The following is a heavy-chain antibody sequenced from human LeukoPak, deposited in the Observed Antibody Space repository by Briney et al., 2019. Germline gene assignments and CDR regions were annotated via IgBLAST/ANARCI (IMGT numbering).Heavy chain of an antibody. CDR3: AGSYRVDYFDY. D-gene: IGHD2-2*02. CDR1: GGSISTYY. CDR2: IYYSGST. V-gene: IGHV4-59*12. Sequence: SETLSLTCTFSGGSISTYYWSWIRQPPGKGLEWIGYIYYSGSTNYNPSLKSRVTISVDTSKNQVSLKLSSVTAADTAVYYCAGSYRVDYFDYWGQGTLVTVSS. J-gene: IGHJ4*02.